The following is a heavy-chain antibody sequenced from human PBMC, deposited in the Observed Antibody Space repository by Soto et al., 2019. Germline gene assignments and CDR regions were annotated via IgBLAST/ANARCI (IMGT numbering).Heavy chain of an antibody. CDR3: ARDGYCSGGSSAGVCPYYYYYGMDV. CDR1: GYTFTSYG. Sequence: ASVKVSCKASGYTFTSYGISWVRQAPGQGLEWMGWISAYNGNTNYAQKLQGRVTMTTDTSTSTAYMELRSLRSDDTAVYYCARDGYCSGGSSAGVCPYYYYYGMDVWGQGTTVTVSS. V-gene: IGHV1-18*01. D-gene: IGHD2-15*01. J-gene: IGHJ6*02. CDR2: ISAYNGNT.